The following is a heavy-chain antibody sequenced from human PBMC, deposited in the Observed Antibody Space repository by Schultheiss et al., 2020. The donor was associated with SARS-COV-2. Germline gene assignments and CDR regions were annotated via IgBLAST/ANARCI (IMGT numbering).Heavy chain of an antibody. CDR1: GFTFSSYG. Sequence: GGSLRLSCAASGFTFSSYGMHWVRQAPGKGLEWVSGVSWNGSRTHYADSVKGRFTISRDNSKNTLYLQMNSLRAEDTAVYYCARDLEAFDIWGQGTMVTVSS. CDR3: ARDLEAFDI. J-gene: IGHJ3*02. D-gene: IGHD5-24*01. V-gene: IGHV3-NL1*01. CDR2: VSWNGSRT.